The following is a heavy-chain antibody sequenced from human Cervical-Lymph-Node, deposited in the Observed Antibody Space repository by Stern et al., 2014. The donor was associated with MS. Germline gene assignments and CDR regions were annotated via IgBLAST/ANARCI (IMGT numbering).Heavy chain of an antibody. Sequence: EDQLVESGGGLVKPGGSLRLSCAASGFTFSSYSMNWVRQAPGKGLEWVSSISSSSSYIYYADSVKGRFTISRDNAKNSLYLQMNSLRAEDTAVYYCARDKGYCSGGSCYSGGIDYWGQGTLVTVSS. CDR2: ISSSSSYI. V-gene: IGHV3-21*01. CDR1: GFTFSSYS. CDR3: ARDKGYCSGGSCYSGGIDY. D-gene: IGHD2-15*01. J-gene: IGHJ4*02.